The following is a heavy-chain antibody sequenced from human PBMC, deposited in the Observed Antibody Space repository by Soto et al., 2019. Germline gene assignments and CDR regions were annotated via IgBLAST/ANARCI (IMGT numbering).Heavy chain of an antibody. J-gene: IGHJ4*02. CDR1: GLTFSSYD. D-gene: IGHD6-19*01. CDR2: IGSAGDT. CDR3: ARSPTGWSFDY. V-gene: IGHV3-13*01. Sequence: GGSLRLSCAASGLTFSSYDMHWVRQATGGGLEWVSLIGSAGDTYYSGSVKGRFTISRENAKNSLYLQMNSLRAGDTAVYYCARSPTGWSFDYWGPGTLVTVSS.